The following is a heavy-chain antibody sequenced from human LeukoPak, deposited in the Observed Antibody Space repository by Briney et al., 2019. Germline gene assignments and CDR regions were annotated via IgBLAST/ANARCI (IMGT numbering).Heavy chain of an antibody. J-gene: IGHJ4*02. CDR3: AKTLPTMIVVVITSGIVYFDY. CDR1: GFTFSHYA. V-gene: IGHV3-23*01. D-gene: IGHD3-22*01. CDR2: ISGSGGST. Sequence: GGSLRLSCVGSGFTFSHYAMSWVRQAPGKGLEWVSAISGSGGSTYYADSVKGRFTISRDNSKNTLYLQMNSLRAEDTAVYYCAKTLPTMIVVVITSGIVYFDYWGQGTLVTVSS.